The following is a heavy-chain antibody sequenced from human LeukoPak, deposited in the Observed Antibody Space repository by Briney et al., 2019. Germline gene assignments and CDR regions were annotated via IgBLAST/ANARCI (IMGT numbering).Heavy chain of an antibody. J-gene: IGHJ6*02. CDR3: ARESYSSSWYGADYYYGMDV. D-gene: IGHD6-13*01. V-gene: IGHV3-23*01. CDR1: GFTFSSYG. Sequence: GGSLGLSCAASGFTFSSYGMSWVRQAPGKGLEWVSAIGGRDGSTYYADSVKGRFTISRDNSKNTLYLQMNSLRAEDTAVYYCARESYSSSWYGADYYYGMDVWGQGTTVTVSS. CDR2: IGGRDGST.